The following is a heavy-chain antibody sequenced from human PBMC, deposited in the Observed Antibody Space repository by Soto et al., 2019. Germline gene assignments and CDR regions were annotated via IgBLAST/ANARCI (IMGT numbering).Heavy chain of an antibody. CDR1: GGSISSYY. J-gene: IGHJ4*02. D-gene: IGHD3-10*01. CDR2: IYYSGST. Sequence: QVQLQESGPGMVKPSETLSLTCTVSGGSISSYYWNWIRQSPGKGLEWSGYIYYSGSTNYNPSLKSRVTISVDTSKNHFSLKLSSVTAADTAVYYCARLGGSGSLSHIDYWGQGTLVTVSS. CDR3: ARLGGSGSLSHIDY. V-gene: IGHV4-59*08.